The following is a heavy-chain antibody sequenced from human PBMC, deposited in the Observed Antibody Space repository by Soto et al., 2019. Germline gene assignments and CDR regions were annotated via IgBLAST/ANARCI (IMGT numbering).Heavy chain of an antibody. CDR1: GFSFSDYS. CDR2: LTRTGTT. V-gene: IGHV3-23*01. J-gene: IGHJ4*02. Sequence: VGSLRLSCVASGFSFSDYSMTWVRQGPGRGLEWVATLTRTGTTFYADSVKGRFTISRDNSRNTLSLQTYSLRAEDTARYYCAKRATTVPTPGNYFDCWGQGTLVTVSS. D-gene: IGHD2-15*01. CDR3: AKRATTVPTPGNYFDC.